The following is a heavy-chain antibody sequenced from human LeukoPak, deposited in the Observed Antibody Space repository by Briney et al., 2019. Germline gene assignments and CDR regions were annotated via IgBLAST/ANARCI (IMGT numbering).Heavy chain of an antibody. CDR3: AKDSYCSSTSCYIYNYYYYGMDV. D-gene: IGHD2-2*02. V-gene: IGHV3-43*01. Sequence: SGGSLRLSCAASGFTFDDYTMHWVRQAPGKGLEWVSLISWDGGSTYYADSVKGRFTISRDNSKNSLYLQMSSLRTEDTALYYCAKDSYCSSTSCYIYNYYYYGMDVWGQGTTVTVSS. CDR2: ISWDGGST. CDR1: GFTFDDYT. J-gene: IGHJ6*02.